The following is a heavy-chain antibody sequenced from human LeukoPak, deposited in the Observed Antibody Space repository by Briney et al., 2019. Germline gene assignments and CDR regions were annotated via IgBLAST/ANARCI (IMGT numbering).Heavy chain of an antibody. J-gene: IGHJ6*03. CDR1: GGSLSSSSYY. CDR3: TANPVTPPRPYYYYYYMDV. Sequence: SETLSLTCTVSGGSLSSSSYYWGWLRQPPGKGLEWFGSIYYSGSTYYNPSLKSRVTISVDTSKNQFSLKLSSVTAADTAVYYCTANPVTPPRPYYYYYYMDVWGKGTTVTISS. D-gene: IGHD4-17*01. V-gene: IGHV4-39*01. CDR2: IYYSGST.